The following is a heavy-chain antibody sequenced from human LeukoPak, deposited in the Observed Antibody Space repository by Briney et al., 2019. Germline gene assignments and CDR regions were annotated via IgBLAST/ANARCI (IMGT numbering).Heavy chain of an antibody. D-gene: IGHD2-8*01. V-gene: IGHV1-2*02. J-gene: IGHJ4*02. CDR3: ARVGRYCTNGVCYYAY. CDR1: GYTFTGYY. CDR2: INPNSGGT. Sequence: PGASVKVSCKASGYTFTGYYMHWVRQAPGQGLEWMGWINPNSGGTNYAQKFQGRVTMTRDTSISTAYMELSRLRSDDTAVYYCARVGRYCTNGVCYYAYWGQGTLVTVSS.